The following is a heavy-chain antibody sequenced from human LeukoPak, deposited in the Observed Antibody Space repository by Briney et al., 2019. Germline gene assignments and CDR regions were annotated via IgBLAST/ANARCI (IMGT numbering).Heavy chain of an antibody. D-gene: IGHD1-1*01. CDR1: GFNLHDYT. CDR3: AKDLGKVIAAAGTSGFDA. J-gene: IGHJ4*01. V-gene: IGHV3-43*01. Sequence: PGGSLRLSCETSGFNLHDYTMHWIRHPPGKGLEWVSLINWDSGSTFYADSVKGRFTISRDTSKNSLHLQMESLRPDDTALYYCAKDLGKVIAAAGTSGFDAWGRGTLVTVSS. CDR2: INWDSGST.